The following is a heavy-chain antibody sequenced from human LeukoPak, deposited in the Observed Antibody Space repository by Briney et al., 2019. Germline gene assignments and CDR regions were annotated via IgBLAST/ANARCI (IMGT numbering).Heavy chain of an antibody. V-gene: IGHV4-38-2*02. CDR1: GYSISSGYY. Sequence: PSETLSLTCTVSGYSISSGYYWGWIRQPPGKGLEWIGSIYHSGSTYYNPSLKSRVTISVDTSKNQFSLKLSSVTAADTAVYYCARWRSNWFDPWGQGTLVTASS. CDR3: ARWRSNWFDP. J-gene: IGHJ5*02. D-gene: IGHD3-3*01. CDR2: IYHSGST.